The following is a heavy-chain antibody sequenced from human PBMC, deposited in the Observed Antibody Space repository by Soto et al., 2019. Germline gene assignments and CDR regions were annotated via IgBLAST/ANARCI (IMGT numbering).Heavy chain of an antibody. Sequence: SETLSLTCAVYGGSFSGYYWSWIRQPPGKGLEWIGEINHSGSTNYNPSLKSRVTISVDTSKNQFSLKLSSVTAADTAVYYCARGRAAAGRGHYYYYYGMDVWGQGTTATVSS. J-gene: IGHJ6*02. CDR2: INHSGST. CDR3: ARGRAAAGRGHYYYYYGMDV. V-gene: IGHV4-34*01. D-gene: IGHD6-13*01. CDR1: GGSFSGYY.